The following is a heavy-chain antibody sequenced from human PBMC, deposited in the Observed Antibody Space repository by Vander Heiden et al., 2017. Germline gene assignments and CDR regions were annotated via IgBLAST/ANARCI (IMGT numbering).Heavy chain of an antibody. Sequence: EVQLVESGGGLVQPGRSLRLSCAASGFTFDDYAMPGVRQAPGKGLEWVSGISWNSESIGYADSVKGRFTISRDNAKNSLYLQMNSLRAEDTALYYCAKDSGGIAAVGIDYWGQGTLVTVSS. CDR1: GFTFDDYA. J-gene: IGHJ4*02. CDR2: ISWNSESI. CDR3: AKDSGGIAAVGIDY. D-gene: IGHD6-13*01. V-gene: IGHV3-9*01.